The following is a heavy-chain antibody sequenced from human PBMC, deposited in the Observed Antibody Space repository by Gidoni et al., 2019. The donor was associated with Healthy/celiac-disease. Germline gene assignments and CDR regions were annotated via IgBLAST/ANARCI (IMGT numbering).Heavy chain of an antibody. J-gene: IGHJ4*02. CDR1: GFTVSSNY. V-gene: IGHV3-66*01. CDR2: MYSGGST. D-gene: IGHD5-18*01. CDR3: ARVRRGYSYGIIDY. Sequence: EVQLVASGGGLVQPGGSLRLPCAAPGFTVSSNYMSWVRQAPGKGLEWVSVMYSGGSTYYADSVKGRFTISRDNSKNTLYLQMNSLRAEDTAVYYCARVRRGYSYGIIDYWGQGTLVTVSS.